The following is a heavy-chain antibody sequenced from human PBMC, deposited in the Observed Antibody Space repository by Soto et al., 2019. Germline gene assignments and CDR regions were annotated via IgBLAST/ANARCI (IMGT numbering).Heavy chain of an antibody. CDR3: ASPSGSYARALGY. D-gene: IGHD1-26*01. J-gene: IGHJ4*02. CDR1: GGSISSSSYY. V-gene: IGHV4-39*01. CDR2: IYYSGST. Sequence: PSETLSLTCTVSGGSISSSSYYWGWIRQPPGKGLEWIGSIYYSGSTYYNPSLKSRVTISVDTSKNQFSLKLSSVTAADTAVYYCASPSGSYARALGYWGQGTLVTVSS.